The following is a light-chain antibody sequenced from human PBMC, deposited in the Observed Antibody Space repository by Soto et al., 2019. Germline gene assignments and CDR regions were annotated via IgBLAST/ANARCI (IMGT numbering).Light chain of an antibody. Sequence: EIVLTQSPGTLSLSPGERATLSCRASQSVRSNYLAWYQQKPGQAPSLLIYGASTRATGIPARFSGSGSGTDFTLTITRLEPEDFAGYYCHQYGISPGTFGQGTKLEIK. V-gene: IGKV3-20*01. CDR2: GAS. CDR3: HQYGISPGT. CDR1: QSVRSNY. J-gene: IGKJ2*01.